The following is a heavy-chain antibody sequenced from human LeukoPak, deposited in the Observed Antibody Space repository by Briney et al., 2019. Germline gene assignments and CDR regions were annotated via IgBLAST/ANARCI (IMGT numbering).Heavy chain of an antibody. V-gene: IGHV1-3*01. Sequence: ASVKVSCKASGYTFTSYAMHWVRQAPGQRLEWMGWINAGNGNTKYSQKFQGRVTMTEDTSTDTAYMELSSLRSEDTAVYYCATGPIAAAGTNYWGQGTLVTVSS. CDR3: ATGPIAAAGTNY. CDR1: GYTFTSYA. D-gene: IGHD6-13*01. CDR2: INAGNGNT. J-gene: IGHJ4*02.